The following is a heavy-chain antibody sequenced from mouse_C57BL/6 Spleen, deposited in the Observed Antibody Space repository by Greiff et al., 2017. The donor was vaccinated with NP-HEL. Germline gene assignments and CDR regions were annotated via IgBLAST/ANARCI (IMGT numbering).Heavy chain of an antibody. CDR1: GYTFTSYW. CDR3: ARRGTSNSFAY. J-gene: IGHJ3*01. V-gene: IGHV1-50*01. D-gene: IGHD2-5*01. CDR2: IDPSDSYT. Sequence: VQLQQPGAELVKPGASVKLSCKASGYTFTSYWMQWVKQRPGQGLEWIGEIDPSDSYTNYNQKFKGKATLTVDTSSRTAYMQLSSLTSEDSAVYYCARRGTSNSFAYWGQGTLVTVSA.